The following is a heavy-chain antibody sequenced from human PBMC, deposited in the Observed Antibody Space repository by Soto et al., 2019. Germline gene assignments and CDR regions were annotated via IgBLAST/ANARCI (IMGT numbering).Heavy chain of an antibody. CDR1: GYTFTSYA. J-gene: IGHJ4*02. CDR2: INAGNGNA. CDR3: ARGITLPTPLDY. V-gene: IGHV1-3*05. D-gene: IGHD1-20*01. Sequence: QVQLVQSGAEEKKPGASVKVSCKASGYTFTSYAMHWVRQAPGQRLEWMGWINAGNGNAKYSQKFQGRVTITRDTSASTAYMELSSLRSEDTAVYYCARGITLPTPLDYWGQGTLVTVSS.